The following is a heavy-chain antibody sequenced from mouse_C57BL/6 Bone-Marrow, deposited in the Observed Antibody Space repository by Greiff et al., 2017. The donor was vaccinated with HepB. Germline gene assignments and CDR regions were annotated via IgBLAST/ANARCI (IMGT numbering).Heavy chain of an antibody. CDR2: INPNYGTT. J-gene: IGHJ1*03. CDR1: GYSFTDYN. V-gene: IGHV1-39*01. D-gene: IGHD2-5*01. CDR3: ASVRETYYSNYVDFDV. Sequence: VQLQQSGPELVKPGASVKISCKASGYSFTDYNMNWVKQSNGKSLEWIGVINPNYGTTSYNQKFKGKATLTVDKSSSTAYMQLNSLTSEDSAVYYCASVRETYYSNYVDFDVWGTGTPVTVSS.